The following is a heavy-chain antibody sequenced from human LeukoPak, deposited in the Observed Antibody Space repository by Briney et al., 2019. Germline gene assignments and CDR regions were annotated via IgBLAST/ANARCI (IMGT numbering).Heavy chain of an antibody. CDR2: ISGSGGST. CDR1: GFTFSSYA. D-gene: IGHD6-13*01. J-gene: IGHJ6*02. V-gene: IGHV3-23*01. Sequence: PGGSLRLSCAASGFTFSSYAMSWVRQAPGKGLEWVSAISGSGGSTYYADSVKGRFTISRDNSKNTLYLQMNSLRVEDTAEFYCAKRVGYGYGMDVWGQGTTVTVSS. CDR3: AKRVGYGYGMDV.